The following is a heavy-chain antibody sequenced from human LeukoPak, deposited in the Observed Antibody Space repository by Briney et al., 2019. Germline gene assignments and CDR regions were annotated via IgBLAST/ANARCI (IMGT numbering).Heavy chain of an antibody. CDR2: ISYDGSNK. CDR1: GFTFSSYG. V-gene: IGHV3-30*03. D-gene: IGHD6-13*01. J-gene: IGHJ4*02. CDR3: ARRIKAAARYYFDY. Sequence: GRSVRLSCAASGFTFSSYGMHWVRQAPGKGLEWVAVISYDGSNKYYADSVKGRFTISRDNSKNTLYLQMNSLRAEDTAVYYCARRIKAAARYYFDYWGQGTLVTVSS.